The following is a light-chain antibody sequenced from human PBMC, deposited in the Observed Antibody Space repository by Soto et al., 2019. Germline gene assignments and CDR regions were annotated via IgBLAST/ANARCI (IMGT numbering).Light chain of an antibody. V-gene: IGLV2-14*01. CDR2: DVS. CDR1: SSDVGGYNY. CDR3: SSYTSSSTYV. J-gene: IGLJ1*01. Sequence: QSVLTQPASVSGSPSQSITISCTGTSSDVGGYNYVSWYQQHPGKAPKLMIYDVSNRPSGVSNRFSGSKSGNTASLTISGLQAEDEADYYCSSYTSSSTYVFGTGTKFTVL.